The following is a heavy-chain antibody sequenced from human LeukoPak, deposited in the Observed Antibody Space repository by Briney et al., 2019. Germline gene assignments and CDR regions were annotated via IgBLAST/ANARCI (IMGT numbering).Heavy chain of an antibody. V-gene: IGHV3-48*01. CDR1: GFSFRTYN. D-gene: IGHD6-6*01. CDR2: ISSSSSAI. Sequence: GGSLRLSCTASGFSFRTYNLHWVRQTPGKGLEWVSFISSSSSAIYYADSVKGRFTISRDNAKNSLFLQMNSLRAEDTAVYYCAREYSSSSGRAFDIWGQGTMVTVSS. CDR3: AREYSSSSGRAFDI. J-gene: IGHJ3*02.